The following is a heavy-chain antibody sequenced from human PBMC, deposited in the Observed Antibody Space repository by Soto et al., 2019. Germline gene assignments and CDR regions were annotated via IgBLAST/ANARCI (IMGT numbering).Heavy chain of an antibody. Sequence: ESGGGVVQPGRSLRLSCAASGFTFSSYGMHWVRQAPGKGLEWVAVIWYDGSNKYYADSVKGRFTISRDNSKNTLYLQMNSLRAEDTAVYYCARDGNYYDSSGYYYGPIFDYWGQGTLVTVSS. V-gene: IGHV3-33*01. J-gene: IGHJ4*02. CDR2: IWYDGSNK. D-gene: IGHD3-22*01. CDR1: GFTFSSYG. CDR3: ARDGNYYDSSGYYYGPIFDY.